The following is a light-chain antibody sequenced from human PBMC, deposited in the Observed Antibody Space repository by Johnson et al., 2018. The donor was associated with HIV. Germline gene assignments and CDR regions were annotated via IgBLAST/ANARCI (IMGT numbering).Light chain of an antibody. J-gene: IGLJ1*01. CDR1: SSNIGNNY. V-gene: IGLV1-51*01. CDR2: DNN. Sequence: QSVLTQSPSVSAAPGQKVTISCSGSSSNIGNNYVSWYQQLPGTAPKLLIYDNNKRPSGIPDRFSGSKSGTSATLGITGLQTGDEADYYCGTWDSSLSAPLFVFGTGTKVTVL. CDR3: GTWDSSLSAPLFV.